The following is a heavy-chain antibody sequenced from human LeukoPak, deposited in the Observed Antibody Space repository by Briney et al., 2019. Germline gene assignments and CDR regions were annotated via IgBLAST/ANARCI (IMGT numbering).Heavy chain of an antibody. CDR1: GFTFSGYA. D-gene: IGHD5-24*01. Sequence: GGSLRLSCAASGFTFSGYAMSWVRQAPGKGPEWVSAISGSGGSTYYADSVKGRFTISRDNSKNTLYLQMNSLRAEDTAVYYCANILGGKRWLQPFDYWGQGTLVTVSS. CDR2: ISGSGGST. J-gene: IGHJ4*02. CDR3: ANILGGKRWLQPFDY. V-gene: IGHV3-23*01.